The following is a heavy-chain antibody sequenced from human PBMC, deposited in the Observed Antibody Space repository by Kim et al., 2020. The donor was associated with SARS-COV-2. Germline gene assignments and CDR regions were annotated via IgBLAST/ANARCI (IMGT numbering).Heavy chain of an antibody. D-gene: IGHD3-3*01. CDR2: INSDGSST. Sequence: GGSLRLSCAASGFTFSSYWMHWVRQAPGKGLVWVSRINSDGSSTSYADSVKGRFTISRDNAKNTLYLQMNSLRAEDTAVYYCAREVGSTYEPFDPWGQGTLVTVSS. CDR1: GFTFSSYW. V-gene: IGHV3-74*01. J-gene: IGHJ5*02. CDR3: AREVGSTYEPFDP.